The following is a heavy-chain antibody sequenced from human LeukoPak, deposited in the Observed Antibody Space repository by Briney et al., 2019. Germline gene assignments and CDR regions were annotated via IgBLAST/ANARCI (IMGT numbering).Heavy chain of an antibody. Sequence: SQTLSLTCTVSGDSISRGGYYWSWVRQHPGRGLEWIGYIYYSGSNYYYPSLKSQVTIAVDTSKNQFSLKLSSVTAADTAVYYCARVVNAFDIWGQGTMVTVSS. CDR1: GDSISRGGYY. J-gene: IGHJ3*02. CDR2: IYYSGSN. V-gene: IGHV4-31*01. D-gene: IGHD2-21*01. CDR3: ARVVNAFDI.